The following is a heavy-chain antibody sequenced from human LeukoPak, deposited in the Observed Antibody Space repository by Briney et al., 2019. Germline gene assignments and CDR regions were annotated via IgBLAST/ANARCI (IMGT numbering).Heavy chain of an antibody. V-gene: IGHV3-30*04. CDR2: ISYDGSNK. J-gene: IGHJ6*03. CDR3: ARDQEWLDRYYYYYIDV. Sequence: GGSLRLSCAASGFTFSSYAMHWVRQAPGKGLEWVAVISYDGSNKYYADSVKGRFTISRDNSKNTLYLQMNSLRAEDTAVYYCARDQEWLDRYYYYYIDVWGKGTTVTISS. CDR1: GFTFSSYA. D-gene: IGHD6-19*01.